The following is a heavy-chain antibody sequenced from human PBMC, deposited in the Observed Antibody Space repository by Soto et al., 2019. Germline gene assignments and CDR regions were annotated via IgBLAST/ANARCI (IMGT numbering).Heavy chain of an antibody. J-gene: IGHJ4*02. CDR3: ASSSFSSDSFFRNLDS. CDR1: DASVSSSRHP. V-gene: IGHV4-61*01. D-gene: IGHD4-4*01. CDR2: FSFSGST. Sequence: SETLSLTCTVSDASVSSSRHPWSWIRQPPGKGLEWIGNFSFSGSTSYNPSLKGRVTISADTSKNQFSLNLSPVTPADTAVYYCASSSFSSDSFFRNLDSWGQGTLVTVSS.